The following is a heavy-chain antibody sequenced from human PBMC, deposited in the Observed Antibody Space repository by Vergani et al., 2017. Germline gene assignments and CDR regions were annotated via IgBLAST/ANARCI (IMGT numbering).Heavy chain of an antibody. Sequence: EVQLVESGGGLVQPGGSLRLSCAASGFTFSSYWMSWVRQAPGKGLEWVANIKQDGSEKYYVDSVKGRFTISRDNAKNSLYLQMNSLRAEDTAVYYCASAASPWWELPDDAFDIWGQGTMVTVSS. V-gene: IGHV3-7*01. J-gene: IGHJ3*02. CDR3: ASAASPWWELPDDAFDI. CDR2: IKQDGSEK. D-gene: IGHD1-26*01. CDR1: GFTFSSYW.